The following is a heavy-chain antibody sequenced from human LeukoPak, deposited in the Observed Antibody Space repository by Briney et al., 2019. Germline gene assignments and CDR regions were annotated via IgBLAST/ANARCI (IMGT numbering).Heavy chain of an antibody. J-gene: IGHJ4*02. D-gene: IGHD6-13*01. V-gene: IGHV4-30-2*01. CDR3: ARVGVAAAGY. Sequence: PSQTLSLTCTVSGGSISSGGYYWSWIRQPPGKGLEWIGYVYQSGSTYYNPSLKSRVTISVDRSKNQFSLKLTSVTAADTAVYYCARVGVAAAGYWGQGTLVTVSS. CDR1: GGSISSGGYY. CDR2: VYQSGST.